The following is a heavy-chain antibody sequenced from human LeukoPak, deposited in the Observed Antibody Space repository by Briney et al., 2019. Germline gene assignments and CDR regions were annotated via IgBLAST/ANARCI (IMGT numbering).Heavy chain of an antibody. Sequence: PSQTLSFTCTVSGGSISSGSYYWSWIRQPAGKGLEWIGRIYTRGSTNYNPSLKSRVTISVDTSKNQFSLKLSSVTAADTAVYYCARTLYCSSTSCEHNWFDPWGQGTLVTVSS. CDR2: IYTRGST. J-gene: IGHJ5*02. CDR3: ARTLYCSSTSCEHNWFDP. CDR1: GGSISSGSYY. D-gene: IGHD2-2*01. V-gene: IGHV4-61*02.